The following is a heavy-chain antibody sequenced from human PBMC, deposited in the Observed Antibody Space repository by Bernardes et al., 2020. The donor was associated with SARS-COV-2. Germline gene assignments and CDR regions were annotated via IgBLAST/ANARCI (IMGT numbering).Heavy chain of an antibody. Sequence: SETLSLTCAVSDDAISSGSFYWSWLRQPAGKGLEWVGRISASGSTNYNPSLKSRVTMSVDTSKNQFSLKLTSVTAADTAVYYCARDGRISVPGTDYFDFWGQGSLVTVSS. CDR2: ISASGST. CDR3: ARDGRISVPGTDYFDF. D-gene: IGHD6-19*01. J-gene: IGHJ4*02. V-gene: IGHV4-61*02. CDR1: DDAISSGSFY.